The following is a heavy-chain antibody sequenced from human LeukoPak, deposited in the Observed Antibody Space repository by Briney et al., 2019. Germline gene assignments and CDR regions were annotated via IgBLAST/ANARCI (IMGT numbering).Heavy chain of an antibody. CDR2: IYYSGTT. V-gene: IGHV4-59*08. CDR1: GGSISSYY. D-gene: IGHD6-13*01. Sequence: SETLSLTCTVSGGSISSYYWTWIRQPPGKGLEWIGYIYYSGTTKYNPSLKSRVTLSLDTSKNQFSLRLNSVTAADTAVYYCARRIAVPGSYYFDYWSQGTLVTVSS. J-gene: IGHJ4*02. CDR3: ARRIAVPGSYYFDY.